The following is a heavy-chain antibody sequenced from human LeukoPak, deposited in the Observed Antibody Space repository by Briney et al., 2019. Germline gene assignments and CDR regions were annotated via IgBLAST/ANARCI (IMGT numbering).Heavy chain of an antibody. Sequence: ASVKVSCKASGYTFTSYGISWVRQAPGQGLEWMGWINAGNGNTKYSQKFQGRVTITRDTSASTAYMELSSLRSEDTAVYYCARVGSGWSGDYWGQGTLVTVSS. D-gene: IGHD6-19*01. CDR3: ARVGSGWSGDY. CDR2: INAGNGNT. V-gene: IGHV1-3*01. CDR1: GYTFTSYG. J-gene: IGHJ4*02.